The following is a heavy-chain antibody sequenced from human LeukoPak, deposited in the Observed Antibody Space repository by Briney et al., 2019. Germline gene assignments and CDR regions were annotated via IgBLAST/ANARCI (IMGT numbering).Heavy chain of an antibody. CDR2: IKPDGSET. CDR3: ARYYDSDGDNDAFDI. CDR1: GFTFSSSW. Sequence: TGGSLRLSCAASGFTFSSSWMIWVRQAPGKGLEWVTNIKPDGSETYYVDSVKGRFTISRDNAKNSLFLQMNSLRADDTAVYYCARYYDSDGDNDAFDIWGQGTMATVSS. V-gene: IGHV3-7*05. J-gene: IGHJ3*02. D-gene: IGHD3-22*01.